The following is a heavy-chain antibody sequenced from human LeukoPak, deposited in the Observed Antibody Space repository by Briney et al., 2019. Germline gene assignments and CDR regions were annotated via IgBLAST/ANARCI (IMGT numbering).Heavy chain of an antibody. CDR2: IYYSGST. CDR3: ARASERWLVTNWFDP. CDR1: GGSFSGYY. Sequence: SETLSLTCAVYGGSFSGYYWSWIRQPPGKGLEWIGYIYYSGSTNYNPSLKSRVTISVDTSKNQFSLKLSSVTAADTAVYYCARASERWLVTNWFDPWGQGTLVTVSS. V-gene: IGHV4-59*01. J-gene: IGHJ5*02. D-gene: IGHD6-19*01.